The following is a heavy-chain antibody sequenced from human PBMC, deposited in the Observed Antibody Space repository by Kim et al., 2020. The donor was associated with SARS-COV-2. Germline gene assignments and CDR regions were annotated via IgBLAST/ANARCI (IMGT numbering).Heavy chain of an antibody. Sequence: NKDYADSVKGRFTISRDNSKNTLYLQMNSLRAEDTAVYYCARDYGDYFDYWGQGTLVTVSS. D-gene: IGHD4-17*01. J-gene: IGHJ4*02. V-gene: IGHV3-30*01. CDR3: ARDYGDYFDY. CDR2: NK.